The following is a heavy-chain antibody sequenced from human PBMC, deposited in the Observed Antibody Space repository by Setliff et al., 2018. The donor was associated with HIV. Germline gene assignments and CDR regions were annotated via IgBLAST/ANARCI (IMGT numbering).Heavy chain of an antibody. CDR2: ISVGNGDS. Sequence: ASVKVSCKASGYTFINYDIHWVRQAPGQRPEWMGRISVGNGDSKYSRASQDRVSITKDTSAHAAYMELTRLRSEDTAVYYCVSPMFYDGTVVWGQGTLVTVSS. D-gene: IGHD1-1*01. CDR1: GYTFINYD. V-gene: IGHV1-3*03. J-gene: IGHJ4*02. CDR3: VSPMFYDGTVV.